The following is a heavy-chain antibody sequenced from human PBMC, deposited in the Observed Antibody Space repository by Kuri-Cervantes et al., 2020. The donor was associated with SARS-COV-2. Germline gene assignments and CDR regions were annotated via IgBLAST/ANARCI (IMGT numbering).Heavy chain of an antibody. Sequence: GESLKISCAASGFTFSSYSMNWVRQAPGKGLEWVSYISSSSSTIYYADSVKGRFTISRDNAKNSLYLQMNSLRAEDTAVYYCARRGYCSSTSCYEYYYYYMDVWGRGTTVTVSS. CDR2: ISSSSSTI. V-gene: IGHV3-48*01. D-gene: IGHD2-2*01. J-gene: IGHJ6*03. CDR3: ARRGYCSSTSCYEYYYYYMDV. CDR1: GFTFSSYS.